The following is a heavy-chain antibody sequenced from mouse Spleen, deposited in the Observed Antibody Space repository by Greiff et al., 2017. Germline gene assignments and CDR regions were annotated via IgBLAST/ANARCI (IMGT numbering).Heavy chain of an antibody. D-gene: IGHD4-1*01. J-gene: IGHJ4*01. CDR1: GYTFTSYW. V-gene: IGHV1-50*01. CDR3: ARRETGTGYAMDY. CDR2: IDPSDSYT. Sequence: QVQLQQPGAELVKPGASVKLSCKASGYTFTSYWMQWVKQRPGQGLEWIGEIDPSDSYTNYNQKFKGKATLTVDTSSSTAYMQLSSLTSEDSAVYYCARRETGTGYAMDYWGQGTSVTVSS.